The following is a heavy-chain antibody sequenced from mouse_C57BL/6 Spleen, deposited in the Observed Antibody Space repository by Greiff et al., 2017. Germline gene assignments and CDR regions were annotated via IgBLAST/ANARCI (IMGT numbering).Heavy chain of an antibody. CDR1: GFTFSSYA. V-gene: IGHV5-9-1*02. CDR3: TRDREVTAQYYYARDY. Sequence: EVQLVESGEGLVKPGGSLKLSCAASGFTFSSYAMSWVRQTPEKRLEWVAYISSGGDYIYYADTVKGRFTISRDNARNTLYLQMSSLKSEDTAMYYCTRDREVTAQYYYARDYWGQGTSVTVSS. D-gene: IGHD2-2*01. J-gene: IGHJ4*01. CDR2: ISSGGDYI.